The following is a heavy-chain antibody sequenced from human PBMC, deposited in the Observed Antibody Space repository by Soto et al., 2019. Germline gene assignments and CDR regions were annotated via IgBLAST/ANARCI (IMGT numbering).Heavy chain of an antibody. V-gene: IGHV1-2*02. CDR1: GYIFTDHL. CDR2: VHPDSGGT. D-gene: IGHD3-22*01. J-gene: IGHJ4*02. CDR3: ARGAQGFFPVSGIYFYFDH. Sequence: GASVKVSCKTSGYIFTDHLIHWVRQSPGQGLQWVGWVHPDSGGTNVAQAFQDRVTMTADTSITTAYMDLARLRPDDTAIFYCARGAQGFFPVSGIYFYFDHWGQGT.